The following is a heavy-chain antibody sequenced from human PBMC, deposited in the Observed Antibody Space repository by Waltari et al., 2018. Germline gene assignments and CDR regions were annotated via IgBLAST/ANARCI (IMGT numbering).Heavy chain of an antibody. J-gene: IGHJ6*02. Sequence: EVQLVESGGGLVQPGGSLRLSCAASGFTFSSYWMSWVRQAPGKGLEWVANKKQDGSEKYYVDSVKGRFTISRDNAKNSLYLQMNSLRAEDTAVYYCARLVLQANYDFWSGYYTGRGYYGMDVWGQGTTVTVSS. V-gene: IGHV3-7*01. CDR3: ARLVLQANYDFWSGYYTGRGYYGMDV. CDR1: GFTFSSYW. D-gene: IGHD3-3*01. CDR2: KKQDGSEK.